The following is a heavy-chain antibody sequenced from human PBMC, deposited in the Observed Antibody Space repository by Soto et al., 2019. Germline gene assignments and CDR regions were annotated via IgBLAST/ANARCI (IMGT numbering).Heavy chain of an antibody. CDR3: ARGGVGDIVVVVAATQPGGTNWFDP. J-gene: IGHJ5*02. Sequence: SETLSLTCTVSGGSSSSTSYYWGWIRQPPGKGLEWIGSIYSSGNTYYNPSLKSRVTISVDTSKSHLSLKLSSVTAADTAVYYCARGGVGDIVVVVAATQPGGTNWFDPWGQGTLVTVSS. V-gene: IGHV4-39*02. CDR2: IYSSGNT. D-gene: IGHD2-15*01. CDR1: GGSSSSTSYY.